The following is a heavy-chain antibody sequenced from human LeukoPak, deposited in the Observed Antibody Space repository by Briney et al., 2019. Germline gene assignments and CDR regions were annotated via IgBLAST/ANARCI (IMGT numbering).Heavy chain of an antibody. CDR2: ISAYNGNT. Sequence: ASVKVSCKASGYTFTSYGISWVRQAPGQGLEWMGWISAYNGNTNYAQKLQGRVTMTTDTSTSTAYMELRSLRSDDTAVYYCARVRKGSGWYGVHDAFDIWGQGTMVTVSS. J-gene: IGHJ3*02. CDR3: ARVRKGSGWYGVHDAFDI. CDR1: GYTFTSYG. V-gene: IGHV1-18*01. D-gene: IGHD6-19*01.